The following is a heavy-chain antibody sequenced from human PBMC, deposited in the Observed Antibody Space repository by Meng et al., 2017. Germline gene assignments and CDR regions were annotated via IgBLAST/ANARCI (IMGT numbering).Heavy chain of an antibody. CDR3: ASSTVITYYYYYGMDV. D-gene: IGHD4-17*01. Sequence: SETLSLTCTVSGGSVSSGSYYWSWLRHPPVKGLEWIGYIYYSGSTNYNPYLKSRVTISVDTSKNQFSLKLSSVTAADTAVYYCASSTVITYYYYYGMDVWGQGTTVTVSS. CDR2: IYYSGST. CDR1: GGSVSSGSYY. V-gene: IGHV4-61*01. J-gene: IGHJ6*02.